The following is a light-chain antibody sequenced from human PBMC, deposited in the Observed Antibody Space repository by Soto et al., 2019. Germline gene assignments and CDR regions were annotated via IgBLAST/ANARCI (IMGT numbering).Light chain of an antibody. Sequence: DIQMTQSPSSLSASVGDRVTITCRTSQNIGRYLNWFQQKPGKAPKLLISASSSLQSGVPSRFSGSGSGTDFTLTISSLQPEDFATYYCQQSYTTPWTFGQGTKVEI. CDR1: QNIGRY. CDR2: ASS. V-gene: IGKV1-39*01. J-gene: IGKJ1*01. CDR3: QQSYTTPWT.